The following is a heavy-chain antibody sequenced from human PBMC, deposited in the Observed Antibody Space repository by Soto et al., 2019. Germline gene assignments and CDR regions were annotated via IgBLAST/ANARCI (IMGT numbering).Heavy chain of an antibody. CDR2: IYHSGST. CDR1: GGSISSSNW. V-gene: IGHV4-4*02. CDR3: ARDPGYSSSWFVGWFDP. J-gene: IGHJ5*02. Sequence: PSETLSLTCAVSGGSISSSNWWSWVRQPPGKGLEWIGEIYHSGSTNYNPSLKSRVTISVDKSKNQFSLKLSSVTAADTAVYYCARDPGYSSSWFVGWFDPWGQGTLVTVSS. D-gene: IGHD6-13*01.